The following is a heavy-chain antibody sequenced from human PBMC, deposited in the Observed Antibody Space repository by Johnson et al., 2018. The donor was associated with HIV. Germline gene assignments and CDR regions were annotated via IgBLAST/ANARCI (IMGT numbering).Heavy chain of an antibody. J-gene: IGHJ3*02. V-gene: IGHV3-33*08. Sequence: QVQLVESGGGLVQPGGSLRLSCVGSGFIFSDYSMHWVRQAPGKGLEWVAVIWYDGSNKYYADSVKGRFTISRDNAKNSLYLQMNSLRAEDTGVYYCASSNYYDQDAFDIWGQGTMVTVSS. CDR3: ASSNYYDQDAFDI. CDR1: GFIFSDYS. D-gene: IGHD3-16*01. CDR2: IWYDGSNK.